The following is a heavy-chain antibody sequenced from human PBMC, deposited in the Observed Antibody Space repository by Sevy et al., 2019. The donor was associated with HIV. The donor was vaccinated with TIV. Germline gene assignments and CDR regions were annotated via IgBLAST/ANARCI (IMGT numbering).Heavy chain of an antibody. D-gene: IGHD3-22*01. V-gene: IGHV1-69*13. Sequence: ASVKVSCKASGGTFSSYAISWVRQAPEQGLEWMGGIIPIFGTANYAQKFQGSVTITADESTSTAYMELSSLRSEDTAVYYCARDEYTYDSSGYYYYYYYYGMDVWGQGTTVTVSS. J-gene: IGHJ6*02. CDR3: ARDEYTYDSSGYYYYYYYYGMDV. CDR2: IIPIFGTA. CDR1: GGTFSSYA.